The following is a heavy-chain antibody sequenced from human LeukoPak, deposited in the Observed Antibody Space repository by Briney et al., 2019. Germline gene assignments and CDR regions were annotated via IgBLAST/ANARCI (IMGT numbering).Heavy chain of an antibody. V-gene: IGHV4-39*07. CDR3: ARDPPGGGIAAALYYFDY. D-gene: IGHD6-13*01. J-gene: IGHJ4*02. CDR2: IYYSGST. CDR1: GGSISSSSYY. Sequence: PSETLSLTCTVSGGSISSSSYYWGWIRQPPGKGLEWIGSIYYSGSTYYNPSLKSRVTISVDTSKNQFSLKLSSVTAADTAVYYCARDPPGGGIAAALYYFDYWGQGTLVTVSS.